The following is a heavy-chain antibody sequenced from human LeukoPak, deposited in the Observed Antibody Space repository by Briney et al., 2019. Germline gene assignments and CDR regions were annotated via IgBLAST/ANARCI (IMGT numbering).Heavy chain of an antibody. CDR3: ARGPYCNGGSCYYFDY. J-gene: IGHJ4*02. V-gene: IGHV4-4*07. D-gene: IGHD2-15*01. CDR2: IYASGST. Sequence: PSETLSLTCTVSGGSINSYCWSWIRQPAGKGLEWIGRIYASGSTNYNPSLKSRVTMSVDTSKNQFSLKLISVTAADTAVYFCARGPYCNGGSCYYFDYWGQGTLVTVSS. CDR1: GGSINSYC.